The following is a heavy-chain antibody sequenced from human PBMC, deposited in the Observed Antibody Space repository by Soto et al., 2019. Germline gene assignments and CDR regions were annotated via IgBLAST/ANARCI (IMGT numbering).Heavy chain of an antibody. D-gene: IGHD2-2*01. CDR2: INPSSGGT. V-gene: IGHV1-2*02. CDR3: ARDRRGLPTYAGLAA. CDR1: GYTFTDHC. Sequence: ASVKVSGKVSGYTFTDHCMHWLRQAPGQGPYGMGWINPSSGGTLYAQKFQGRVTMTSDASMATASMELISLPSDDAAVYYCARDRRGLPTYAGLAAWGQGTTVTVSS. J-gene: IGHJ6*02.